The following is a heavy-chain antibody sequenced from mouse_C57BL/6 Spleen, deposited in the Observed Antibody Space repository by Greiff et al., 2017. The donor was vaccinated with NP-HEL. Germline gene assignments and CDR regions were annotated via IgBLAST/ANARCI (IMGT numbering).Heavy chain of an antibody. J-gene: IGHJ2*01. CDR1: GYTFTDYY. CDR3: ARSPWDVDY. V-gene: IGHV1-26*01. Sequence: EVQLQQSGPELVKPGASVKISCKASGYTFTDYYMNWVKQSHGKSLEWIGDINPNNGGTSYNQKFKGKATLTVDKSSSTAYMELRSLTSEDSAVYYCARSPWDVDYWGQGTTLTVSS. D-gene: IGHD4-1*01. CDR2: INPNNGGT.